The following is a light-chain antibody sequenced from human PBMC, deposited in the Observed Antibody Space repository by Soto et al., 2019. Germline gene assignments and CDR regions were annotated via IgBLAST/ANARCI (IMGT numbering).Light chain of an antibody. V-gene: IGKV1-5*03. CDR2: KAS. J-gene: IGKJ1*01. CDR1: QSISSW. Sequence: DIQMTQSPSTVSASVGDRVTITCRASQSISSWLAWYQQKPGKAPNLLIYKASSLESGAPSRFSGSGSGTEFTLTISSLQPDDFATYYCQQYNIYQWTFGQGTKVEIK. CDR3: QQYNIYQWT.